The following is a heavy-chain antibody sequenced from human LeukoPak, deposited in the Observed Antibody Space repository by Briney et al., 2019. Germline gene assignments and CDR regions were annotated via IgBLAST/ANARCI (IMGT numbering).Heavy chain of an antibody. CDR3: AKSTNWGSISDGFDI. D-gene: IGHD7-27*01. Sequence: ASVTVSCKASGYSFIGYYIHWVRQAPGQGLEWMGWFNPNSGGANYAQKFQGRVTMTRYTSISTVYMELTRLRSDDTAMYYCAKSTNWGSISDGFDIWGQGTMVTVAS. V-gene: IGHV1-2*02. CDR1: GYSFIGYY. CDR2: FNPNSGGA. J-gene: IGHJ3*02.